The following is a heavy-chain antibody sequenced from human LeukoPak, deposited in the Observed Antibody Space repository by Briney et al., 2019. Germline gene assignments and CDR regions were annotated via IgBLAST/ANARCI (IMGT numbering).Heavy chain of an antibody. CDR2: VRAKTDGGTT. Sequence: PGGSLRLSCAVSGFTFTNAWMNWVRQAPGKGLEWVGRVRAKTDGGTTEYAAPVKGRFSISRDDSTNTVYLQMNSLITEVTAIYYCAADTPVPLAQIDYWGQGALVTVSS. D-gene: IGHD2/OR15-2a*01. V-gene: IGHV3-15*01. CDR3: AADTPVPLAQIDY. J-gene: IGHJ4*02. CDR1: GFTFTNAW.